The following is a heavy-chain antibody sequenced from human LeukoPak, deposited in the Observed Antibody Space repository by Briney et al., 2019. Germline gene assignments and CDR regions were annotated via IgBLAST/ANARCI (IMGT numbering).Heavy chain of an antibody. D-gene: IGHD2-2*01. CDR1: GFTFSSYA. J-gene: IGHJ6*02. CDR2: ISGSGGST. CDR3: AKEDCSSTSCYYYYYGMDV. V-gene: IGHV3-23*01. Sequence: GGSLRLSCAASGFTFSSYAMSWVRQAPGKGLEWVSAISGSGGSTYYAGSVKGRFTISRDNSKNTLYLQMNSLRAEDTAVYYCAKEDCSSTSCYYYYYGMDVWGQGTTVTVSS.